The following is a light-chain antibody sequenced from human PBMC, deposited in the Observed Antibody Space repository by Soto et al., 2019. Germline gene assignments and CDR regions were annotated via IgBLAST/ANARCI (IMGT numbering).Light chain of an antibody. CDR2: TAS. CDR1: QNIGSY. CDR3: QRYNNWPLT. V-gene: IGKV3-11*01. Sequence: IVFTQSPATLSLSPGKRATLSCRASQNIGSYLAWYQQKPGQAPRLLIYTASNRAAGVPARFSGSGSGTDFTLTINSLQSEDFAVYYCQRYNNWPLTFGGGTKVDIK. J-gene: IGKJ4*01.